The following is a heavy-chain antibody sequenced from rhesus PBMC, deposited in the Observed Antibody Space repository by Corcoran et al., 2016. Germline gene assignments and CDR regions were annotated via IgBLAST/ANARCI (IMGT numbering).Heavy chain of an antibody. J-gene: IGHJ4*01. CDR2: IYGTGGST. D-gene: IGHD3-16*01. V-gene: IGHV4-169*01. CDR3: AASGVVTEPNY. Sequence: QLQLQESGPGLVKPSETLSVTCAVSGGSISSSYWSWIRQAPGKGLEWIGFIYGTGGSTNYNPSHKSRVTRCGGTTKNQLSLKLSQVTAADAAVYDCAASGVVTEPNYWGQGVLVTVSS. CDR1: GGSISSSY.